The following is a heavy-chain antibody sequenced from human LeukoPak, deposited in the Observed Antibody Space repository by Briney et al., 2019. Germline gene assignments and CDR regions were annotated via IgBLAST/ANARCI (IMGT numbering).Heavy chain of an antibody. J-gene: IGHJ4*02. D-gene: IGHD1-26*01. V-gene: IGHV3-13*01. Sequence: PGGSLSLSCSASGFTFSNYDIHWVRQATGKGLEWGSAIGSSGDTYYIDSVKGRFTISRESAKNSLYLQMNSLRAEDTAVYYCVRQPDSARYGFDFWGQGTLVTVSS. CDR2: IGSSGDT. CDR1: GFTFSNYD. CDR3: VRQPDSARYGFDF.